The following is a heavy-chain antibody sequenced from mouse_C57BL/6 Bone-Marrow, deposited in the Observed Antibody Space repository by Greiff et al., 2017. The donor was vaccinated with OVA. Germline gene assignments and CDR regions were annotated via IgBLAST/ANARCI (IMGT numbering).Heavy chain of an antibody. CDR2: ISYDGSN. D-gene: IGHD1-1*01. CDR1: GYSITSGYY. J-gene: IGHJ4*01. V-gene: IGHV3-6*01. Sequence: EESGPGLVKPSQSLSLTCSVTGYSITSGYYWNWIRQFPGNKLEWMGYISYDGSNNYNPSLKNRISITRDTSKNQFFLKLNSVTTEDTATYYCARGGFYGSSPLYAMDYWGQGTSVTVSS. CDR3: ARGGFYGSSPLYAMDY.